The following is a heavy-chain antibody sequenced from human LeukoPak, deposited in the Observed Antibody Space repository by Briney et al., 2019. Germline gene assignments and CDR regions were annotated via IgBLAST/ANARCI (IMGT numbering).Heavy chain of an antibody. J-gene: IGHJ4*02. CDR3: TRDGHSSTWYANFDY. CDR1: GFTFSSFE. Sequence: GGSLRLSCGASGFTFSSFEMNWVRLAPGKGLEWVSYISPSGTARYYADSVRGRFIISRDNAMKSLYPQMNSLRAEDTAVYYCTRDGHSSTWYANFDYWGQGILVTVSS. CDR2: ISPSGTAR. D-gene: IGHD6-13*01. V-gene: IGHV3-48*03.